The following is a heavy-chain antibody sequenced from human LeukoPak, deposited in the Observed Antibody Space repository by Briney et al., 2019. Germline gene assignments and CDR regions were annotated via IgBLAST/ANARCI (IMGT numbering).Heavy chain of an antibody. V-gene: IGHV4-4*07. CDR1: GGSISGDY. CDR2: INTSGNS. CDR3: ARGWGYMDV. Sequence: KPSETLSLTCPVSGGSISGDYWSWIRQPAGKGLEWIGRINTSGNSNYNPSLKSRVTMSVDTSKNQFSLKLSSVTAADTAVYYCARGWGYMDVWGKGTTVTVSS. J-gene: IGHJ6*03. D-gene: IGHD1-26*01.